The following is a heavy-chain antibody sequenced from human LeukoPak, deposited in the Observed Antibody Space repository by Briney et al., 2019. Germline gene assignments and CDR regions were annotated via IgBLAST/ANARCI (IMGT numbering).Heavy chain of an antibody. V-gene: IGHV4-34*01. Sequence: PSETLSLTCAVYGGSFSGYYWSWIRQPPGKGLEWIGEINHSGSTNYNPSLKSRVTISVDTSKNQFSLKLSSVTAADTAVYYCARWFTIFGVAYFDYWGQGTLVTVSS. J-gene: IGHJ4*02. CDR2: INHSGST. CDR1: GGSFSGYY. CDR3: ARWFTIFGVAYFDY. D-gene: IGHD3-3*01.